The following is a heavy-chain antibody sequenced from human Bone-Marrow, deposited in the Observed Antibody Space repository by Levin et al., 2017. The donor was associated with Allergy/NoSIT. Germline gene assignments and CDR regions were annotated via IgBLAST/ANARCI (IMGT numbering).Heavy chain of an antibody. CDR2: ITWDGDKR. CDR1: GFKFDDYT. CDR3: VRGSGVTTSFDS. Sequence: GGSLRLSCAASGFKFDDYTMHWVRQAPGKGLEWVSLITWDGDKRYYGDSVMGRFTISRDNSRNSLFLQMNGLRIEDTALYFCVRGSGVTTSFDSWGQGTLVTVSS. J-gene: IGHJ4*02. D-gene: IGHD3-10*01. V-gene: IGHV3-43*01.